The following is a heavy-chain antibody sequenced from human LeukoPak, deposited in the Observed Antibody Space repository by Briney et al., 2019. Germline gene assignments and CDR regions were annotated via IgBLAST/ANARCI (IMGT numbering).Heavy chain of an antibody. CDR3: AKADGSGNYYNVFDS. Sequence: PGRSLRLSCAASGFTFSNYGMHWVRQAPGKGLEWVAVISYDGSNKYYADSVKGRFTISRDNSKNTLFLQMNSLRAEDTAVFYCAKADGSGNYYNVFDSWGQGTLVTVSS. CDR2: ISYDGSNK. J-gene: IGHJ4*02. D-gene: IGHD3-10*01. V-gene: IGHV3-30*18. CDR1: GFTFSNYG.